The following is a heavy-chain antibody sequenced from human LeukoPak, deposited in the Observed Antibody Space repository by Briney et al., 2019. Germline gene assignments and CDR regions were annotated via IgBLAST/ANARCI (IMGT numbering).Heavy chain of an antibody. J-gene: IGHJ4*02. CDR1: GFTFSSYW. D-gene: IGHD6-6*01. CDR2: IKQDGSEK. V-gene: IGHV3-7*01. CDR3: ARDVRWSYVYSSSSEGVFDH. Sequence: GGSLRLSCAASGFTFSSYWMSWVRQAPGKGLEWVANIKQDGSEKYYVDSVKGRFTISRDNAKNSLYLQMNSLRAEDTAVYYCARDVRWSYVYSSSSEGVFDHWGQGTLVTVSS.